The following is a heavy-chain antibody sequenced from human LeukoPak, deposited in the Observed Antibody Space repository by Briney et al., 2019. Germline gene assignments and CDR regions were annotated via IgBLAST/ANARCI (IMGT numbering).Heavy chain of an antibody. V-gene: IGHV4-31*03. CDR3: ARQNYETSSNDQNWFDP. D-gene: IGHD3-16*01. J-gene: IGHJ5*02. CDR2: IYYSGST. CDR1: GGSISSGGYY. Sequence: SQTLSLTCTVSGGSISSGGYYWSWIRQHPGKGLEWIGYIYYSGSTYYNPSLKSRFTISVDTSKNQFSLKLSSVTAADTAVYYCARQNYETSSNDQNWFDPWGQGTLVTVSS.